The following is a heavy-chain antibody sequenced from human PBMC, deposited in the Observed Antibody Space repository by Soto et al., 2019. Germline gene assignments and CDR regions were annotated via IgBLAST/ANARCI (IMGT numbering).Heavy chain of an antibody. CDR3: ARRGVPAANYYYYGMDV. D-gene: IGHD2-2*01. J-gene: IGHJ6*02. CDR1: GGSISSSSYY. Sequence: SETLSLTCTVSGGSISSSSYYWGWIRQPPGKGLEWIGSIYYSGSTYYNPSLKSRVTISVDTSKNQFSLKLSSVTAADTAVYYCARRGVPAANYYYYGMDVWGQGTTVTV. CDR2: IYYSGST. V-gene: IGHV4-39*01.